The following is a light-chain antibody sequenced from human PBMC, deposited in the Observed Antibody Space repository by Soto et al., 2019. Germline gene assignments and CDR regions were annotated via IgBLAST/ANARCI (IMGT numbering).Light chain of an antibody. V-gene: IGKV1-5*03. CDR1: QTISSW. CDR2: KAS. CDR3: QHCNGYSEA. J-gene: IGKJ1*01. Sequence: QMAQYPSNLSGAVRDRVTVTCRASQTISSWLAWYQQRAGKAPKLLIYKASTLKSGVPSRFSGTGSGTEFTVTISSLQHDDFATEYCQHCNGYSEAFGQVTRVYIK.